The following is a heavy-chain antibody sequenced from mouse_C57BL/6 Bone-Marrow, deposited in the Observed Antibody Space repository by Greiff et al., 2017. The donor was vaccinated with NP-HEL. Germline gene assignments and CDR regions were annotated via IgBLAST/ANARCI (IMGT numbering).Heavy chain of an antibody. CDR1: GFNIKDDY. CDR2: IDPENGDT. CDR3: TTLPGFAY. J-gene: IGHJ3*01. Sequence: EVQLQQSGAELVRPGASVKLSCTASGFNIKDDYMHWVKQRPEQGLEWIGWIDPENGDTEYASKFQGKATITADTSSNTAYLQLSSLTSEDTAVDYCTTLPGFAYWGQGTLVTVSA. V-gene: IGHV14-4*01.